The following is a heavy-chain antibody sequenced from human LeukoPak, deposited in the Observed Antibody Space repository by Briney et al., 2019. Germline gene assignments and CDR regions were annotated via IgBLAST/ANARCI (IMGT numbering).Heavy chain of an antibody. Sequence: GGSLRLSCATSGLTFRTTWMHWVRQAPGKGLMWVSRMNGEGTTIDYADSVKGRFTISRDSSKSTLYLQMNSLRVDDTAVYYCAKGSSDLDSWGPGTLVTVSS. CDR1: GLTFRTTW. CDR2: MNGEGTTI. V-gene: IGHV3-74*01. CDR3: AKGSSDLDS. J-gene: IGHJ4*02.